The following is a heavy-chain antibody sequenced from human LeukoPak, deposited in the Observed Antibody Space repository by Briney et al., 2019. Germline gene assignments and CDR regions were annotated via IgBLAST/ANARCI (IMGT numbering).Heavy chain of an antibody. D-gene: IGHD3-22*01. V-gene: IGHV3-30*03. CDR2: ISYDGNNK. CDR3: ARGGYYYDSSGGAFDI. CDR1: GFTFSNYG. J-gene: IGHJ3*02. Sequence: GGSLRLSCAASGFTFSNYGMHWVRQAPGKGPEWVALISYDGNNKYYADSVKGRFTISRDNSKNTLDLQINSLRPEDTAVFYCARGGYYYDSSGGAFDIWGRGTVVTVSS.